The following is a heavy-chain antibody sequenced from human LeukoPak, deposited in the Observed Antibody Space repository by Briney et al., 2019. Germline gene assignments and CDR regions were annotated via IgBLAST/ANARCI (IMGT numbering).Heavy chain of an antibody. D-gene: IGHD6-13*01. CDR2: INPSGGST. Sequence: ASLKVSCKASGYTFTSYYMHWVRPAPGQGLEWMGIINPSGGSTSYAQKFQGRVTMTRDTSTSTVYMELSSLRSEDTAVYYCARDPGAYSSSWWFDYWGQGTLVTVSS. V-gene: IGHV1-46*01. J-gene: IGHJ4*02. CDR3: ARDPGAYSSSWWFDY. CDR1: GYTFTSYY.